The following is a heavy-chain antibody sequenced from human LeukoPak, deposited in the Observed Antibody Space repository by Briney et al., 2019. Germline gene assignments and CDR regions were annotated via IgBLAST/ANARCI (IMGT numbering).Heavy chain of an antibody. CDR3: AGDNYGTDY. CDR2: IYYSGNT. V-gene: IGHV4-59*01. J-gene: IGHJ4*02. D-gene: IGHD5-18*01. Sequence: SETLSLTCTVSGGSIGSNYWNWIRQPPGRGLEWIGYIYYSGNTYYNPSLKSRITISIDPSKNQFSLKLSSVTAADTAVYYCAGDNYGTDYWGQGTLVTVSS. CDR1: GGSIGSNY.